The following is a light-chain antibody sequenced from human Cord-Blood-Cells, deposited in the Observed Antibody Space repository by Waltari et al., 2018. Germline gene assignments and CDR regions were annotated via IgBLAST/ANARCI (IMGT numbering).Light chain of an antibody. CDR2: QDS. CDR1: KLGDKY. V-gene: IGLV3-1*01. CDR3: QAWDSSTVV. J-gene: IGLJ2*01. Sequence: SYELTQPPSVSVSPGQTASIPCSGDKLGDKYTCWDQQKPGQFPVLVIYQDSKRASGIPERFSGSNSGNTATLTISGTQAMDEADYYCQAWDSSTVVFGGGTKLTVL.